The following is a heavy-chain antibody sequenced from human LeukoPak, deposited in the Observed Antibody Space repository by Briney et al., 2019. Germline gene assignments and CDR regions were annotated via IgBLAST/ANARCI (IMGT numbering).Heavy chain of an antibody. D-gene: IGHD3-10*01. CDR1: GFTFSSYG. J-gene: IGHJ4*02. Sequence: GGSLRLSCAASGFTFSSYGMHWVRQAPGKGREWVAVIWYDGSNKYYADSVKGRFTISRDNSKNTLYLQMNSLRAEDTAVYYCARLPSRRYYYGSGSYRSDYYFDYWGQGTLVTVSS. V-gene: IGHV3-33*01. CDR3: ARLPSRRYYYGSGSYRSDYYFDY. CDR2: IWYDGSNK.